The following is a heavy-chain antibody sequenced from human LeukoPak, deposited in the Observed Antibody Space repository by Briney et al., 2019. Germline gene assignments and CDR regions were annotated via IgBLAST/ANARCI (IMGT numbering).Heavy chain of an antibody. D-gene: IGHD4-11*01. Sequence: ASVKVSCKASGYTFTGYYIHWVRQAPGQGLEWMGWINPYSGGANYAQKFQARVTVTRDTSISTAYMELTSLRSDDTAVYYCARSLGYYSYKAHLFDYWGQGTLVTVSS. CDR3: ARSLGYYSYKAHLFDY. V-gene: IGHV1-2*02. J-gene: IGHJ4*02. CDR2: INPYSGGA. CDR1: GYTFTGYY.